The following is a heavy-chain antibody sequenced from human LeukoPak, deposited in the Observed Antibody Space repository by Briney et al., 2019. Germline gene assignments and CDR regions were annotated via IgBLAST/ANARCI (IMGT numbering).Heavy chain of an antibody. CDR2: ISSDGGST. CDR3: ARGPATVVLFDY. CDR1: GFTLNNYG. J-gene: IGHJ4*02. D-gene: IGHD4-17*01. Sequence: GGSLRLSCAASGFTLNNYGLHWVRQAPGKGLEYISAISSDGGSTYYANSVKGRFTISRDSSKNTLYLQMGSLRADDMAVYYCARGPATVVLFDYRGQGALVTVSS. V-gene: IGHV3-64*01.